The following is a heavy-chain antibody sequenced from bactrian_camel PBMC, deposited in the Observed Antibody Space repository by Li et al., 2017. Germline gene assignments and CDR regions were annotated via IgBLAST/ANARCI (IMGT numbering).Heavy chain of an antibody. CDR3: ANLDGHY. V-gene: IGHV3-2*01. CDR2: ISTDGRNT. Sequence: VQLVESGGGLVQPGGSLRLSCAASGLTFSIVGMSWVRQAPGKGLEWVSGISTDGRNTAYADSVKGRFTMSRDNAKSTVTLQLNSLKTEDTGMYYCANLDGHYWGQGTQVTVS. CDR1: GLTFSIVG. J-gene: IGHJ4*01.